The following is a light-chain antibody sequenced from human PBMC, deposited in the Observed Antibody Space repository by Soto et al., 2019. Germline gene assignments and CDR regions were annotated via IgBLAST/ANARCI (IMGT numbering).Light chain of an antibody. CDR1: QSIDTW. V-gene: IGKV1-5*01. CDR2: DAS. CDR3: QQSVTYPLT. Sequence: DIQMTQSPSTLSASVGDRVTITCRASQSIDTWLAWYQHRPGKAPSLLIYDASTLRSGVPSRFSGSGSGTEFTLTIRSLQADDFATYDCQQSVTYPLTFGQGTRLDIK. J-gene: IGKJ5*01.